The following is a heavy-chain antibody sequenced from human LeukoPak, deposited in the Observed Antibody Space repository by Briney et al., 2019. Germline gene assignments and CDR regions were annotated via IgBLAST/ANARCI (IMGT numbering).Heavy chain of an antibody. D-gene: IGHD6-6*01. V-gene: IGHV3-30-3*01. Sequence: PGGSLRLSCAASGFTFSSYAMHWVRQAPGKGLEWVAVISYDGSNKYYADSVKGRFTISRDNSKNTLYLQMNSLRAEDTAVYYCARGGSSPYDAFDIWGQGTMVTVSS. CDR3: ARGGSSPYDAFDI. J-gene: IGHJ3*02. CDR2: ISYDGSNK. CDR1: GFTFSSYA.